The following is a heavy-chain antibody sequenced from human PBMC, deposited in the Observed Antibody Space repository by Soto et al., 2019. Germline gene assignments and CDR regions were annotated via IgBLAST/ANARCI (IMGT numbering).Heavy chain of an antibody. CDR1: GFTLSSYW. CDR3: ARRPEMDY. J-gene: IGHJ4*02. Sequence: GGSLRLSXAASGFTLSSYWMSWVRQAPGKGLEWVANIKQDGSEKYYVDSVKGRFTISRDNAKNSLYLQMNSLRAEDTAVYYCARRPEMDYWGQGTLVTVSS. V-gene: IGHV3-7*01. CDR2: IKQDGSEK.